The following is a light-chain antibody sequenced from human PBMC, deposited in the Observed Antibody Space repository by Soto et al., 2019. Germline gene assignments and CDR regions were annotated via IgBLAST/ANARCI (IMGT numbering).Light chain of an antibody. CDR3: SSYTTGSTWV. CDR1: STDVGGYNY. CDR2: EVT. Sequence: QSALTQPPSAAGSPGQSVTISCTGTSTDVGGYNYVSWYQQHPGKAPKLLIYEVTNRPSGISNRFSGSKSGYTASLTISGLQAEDESDYYCSSYTTGSTWVFGGGTKLTVL. J-gene: IGLJ3*02. V-gene: IGLV2-14*01.